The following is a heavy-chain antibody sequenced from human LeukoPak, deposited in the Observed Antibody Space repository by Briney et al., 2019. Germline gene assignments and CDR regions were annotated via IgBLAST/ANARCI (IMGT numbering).Heavy chain of an antibody. D-gene: IGHD3-10*01. Sequence: SETLSLTCAVSGGSISSSNWWSWVRQPPGKGLEWIGEIYHSGNTNYNPSLKSRVTISVDTSKNQFSLKLSSVTAADTAVYYCARESNFSDLLWFGELLYYYYMDVWGKGTTVTVSS. V-gene: IGHV4-4*02. CDR3: ARESNFSDLLWFGELLYYYYMDV. CDR1: GGSISSSNW. CDR2: IYHSGNT. J-gene: IGHJ6*03.